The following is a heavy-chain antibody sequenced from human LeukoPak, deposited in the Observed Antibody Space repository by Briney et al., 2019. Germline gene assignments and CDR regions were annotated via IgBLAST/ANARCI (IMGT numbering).Heavy chain of an antibody. CDR3: ARSLRYFDWLTKDDY. V-gene: IGHV3-48*04. Sequence: GGSLRLSCAASKFTFGAYSMNWVRQAPGKGLEWVSSISHSGTPTYYADSVKGRFTISRDNAKNSLYLQMNSLRAEDTAVYYCARSLRYFDWLTKDDYWGQGTLVTVSS. J-gene: IGHJ4*02. CDR2: ISHSGTPT. D-gene: IGHD3-9*01. CDR1: KFTFGAYS.